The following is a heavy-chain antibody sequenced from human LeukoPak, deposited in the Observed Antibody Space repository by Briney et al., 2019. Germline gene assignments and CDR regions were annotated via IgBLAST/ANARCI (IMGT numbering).Heavy chain of an antibody. D-gene: IGHD4-23*01. V-gene: IGHV4-31*03. Sequence: PSQTLSLTCTVSGGSISSGGYYWSWIRQHPGKGLEWIGYIYYSGSTYYNPSLKSRVTISVDTSKNQFSLKLSSVTAADTAVYYCARDVRSGSSVVPFDYWGQGTLVTVSS. CDR3: ARDVRSGSSVVPFDY. CDR1: GGSISSGGYY. J-gene: IGHJ4*02. CDR2: IYYSGST.